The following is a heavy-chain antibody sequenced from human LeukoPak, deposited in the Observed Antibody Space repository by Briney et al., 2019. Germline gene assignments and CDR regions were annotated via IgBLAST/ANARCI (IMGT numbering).Heavy chain of an antibody. V-gene: IGHV1-3*01. J-gene: IGHJ5*02. CDR1: GYTFTSYA. CDR3: AGDDSSGYTNWFDP. D-gene: IGHD3-22*01. Sequence: ASVKVSCKASGYTFTSYAMHWVRQAPGQRLEWMGWINAGNGNTKYSQKFQGRVTITRDTSASTAYMELSSLRSEDTAVYYCAGDDSSGYTNWFDPWGQGTLVTVSS. CDR2: INAGNGNT.